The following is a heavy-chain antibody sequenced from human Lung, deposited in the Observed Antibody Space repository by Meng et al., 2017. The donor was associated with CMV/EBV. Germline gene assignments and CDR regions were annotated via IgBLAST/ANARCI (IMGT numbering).Heavy chain of an antibody. V-gene: IGHV3-30*04. CDR3: ARGGGSYSGDY. CDR1: GFTFSSYA. D-gene: IGHD1-26*01. J-gene: IGHJ4*02. Sequence: SCAASGFTFSSYAMHWVRQAPGKGLEWVAVISYDGSNKYYADSVKGRFTISRDNSKNTLYLQMNSLRAEDTAVYYCARGGGSYSGDYWGQGNLVTVSS. CDR2: ISYDGSNK.